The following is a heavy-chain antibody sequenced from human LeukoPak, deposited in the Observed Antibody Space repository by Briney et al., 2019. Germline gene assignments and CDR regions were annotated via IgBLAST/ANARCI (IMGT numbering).Heavy chain of an antibody. CDR3: ARALYYFGSGSYSGCYGMDV. J-gene: IGHJ6*02. CDR2: INPSGGST. V-gene: IGHV1-46*01. Sequence: ASVKVSCKASGYTFTSYYMHWVRQAPGQGLEWMGIINPSGGSTSYAQKFQGRVSMTRDTSTSTVYMDLSSLRSEDTAVYYCARALYYFGSGSYSGCYGMDVWGQGTTVTVSS. CDR1: GYTFTSYY. D-gene: IGHD3-10*01.